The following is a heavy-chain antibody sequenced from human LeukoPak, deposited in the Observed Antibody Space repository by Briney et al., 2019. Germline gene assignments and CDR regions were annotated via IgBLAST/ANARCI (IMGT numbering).Heavy chain of an antibody. CDR1: GFTFSSYW. J-gene: IGHJ4*02. CDR2: INTDGSSL. CDR3: LRTTLGPAGAIDY. Sequence: PGESLRLSCAASGFTFSSYWMHWVRHAPGKGLVWVSRINTDGSSLTYAEFVKGRFTISRDNAKNTLYLQMNSLRAEDTAVYYCLRTTLGPAGAIDYWGQGTLVAVSS. D-gene: IGHD2-2*01. V-gene: IGHV3-74*01.